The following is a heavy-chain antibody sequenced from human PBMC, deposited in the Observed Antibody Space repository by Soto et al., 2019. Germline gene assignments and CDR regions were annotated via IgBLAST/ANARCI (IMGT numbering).Heavy chain of an antibody. V-gene: IGHV3-23*01. J-gene: IGHJ4*02. CDR1: GFTFSSYA. D-gene: IGHD6-13*01. Sequence: GGSLRLSCAASGFTFSSYAMSWVRQAPGKGLEWVSAISGSGGSTYYADSVKGRFTISRDNSKNTLYLQMNSLRAEDTAVYYCARSIAAGDNFDYWGQGTLVTVSS. CDR3: ARSIAAGDNFDY. CDR2: ISGSGGST.